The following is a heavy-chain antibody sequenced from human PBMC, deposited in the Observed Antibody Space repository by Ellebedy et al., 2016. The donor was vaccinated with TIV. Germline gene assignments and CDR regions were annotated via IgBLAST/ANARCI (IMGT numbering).Heavy chain of an antibody. CDR1: GYTFTSYG. Sequence: ASVKVSXKASGYTFTSYGISWVRQAPGQGLEWMGWISAYNGNTNYAQKLQGRVTMTTDTSTSTAYMELRSLRSDDTAVYYCARKAAYTWYYYGMDVWGQGTTVTVSS. D-gene: IGHD2-15*01. CDR2: ISAYNGNT. J-gene: IGHJ6*02. CDR3: ARKAAYTWYYYGMDV. V-gene: IGHV1-18*01.